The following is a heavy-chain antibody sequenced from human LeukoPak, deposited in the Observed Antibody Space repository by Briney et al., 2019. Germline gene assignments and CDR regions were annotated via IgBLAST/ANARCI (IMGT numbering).Heavy chain of an antibody. D-gene: IGHD3-22*01. J-gene: IGHJ5*02. Sequence: ASVKVSCKASGYTFTSYAMHWVRQAPGQRLEWMGWINAGNGNTKYSQKFQGRVTITRDTSASTAYMELSSLRSEDTAVYYRARDQGPYYYDSSGSGFDPWGQGTLVTVSS. CDR2: INAGNGNT. CDR1: GYTFTSYA. V-gene: IGHV1-3*01. CDR3: ARDQGPYYYDSSGSGFDP.